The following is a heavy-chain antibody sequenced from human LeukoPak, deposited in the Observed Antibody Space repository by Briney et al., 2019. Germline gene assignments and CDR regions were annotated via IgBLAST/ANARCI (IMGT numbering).Heavy chain of an antibody. V-gene: IGHV3-21*01. CDR1: GFTFSSYD. Sequence: PGGSLRLSCAASGFTFSSYDMNWVRRAPGNGLEWISSISSRSTYVYYADSVKGRFTISRDNAKNSLYLQMNSLRAEDTAVYYCARSSPYSSSWYSAFDIWGQGTMVTVSS. J-gene: IGHJ3*02. CDR3: ARSSPYSSSWYSAFDI. CDR2: ISSRSTYV. D-gene: IGHD6-13*01.